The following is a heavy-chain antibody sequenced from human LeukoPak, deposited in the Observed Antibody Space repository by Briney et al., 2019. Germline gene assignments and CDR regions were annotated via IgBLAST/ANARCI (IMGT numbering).Heavy chain of an antibody. CDR2: IYYSGST. CDR1: GGSISSGGYY. CDR3: ARGTEDFWSGYQVFDY. D-gene: IGHD3-3*01. V-gene: IGHV4-31*03. Sequence: SETLSLTCTVSGGSISSGGYYWSWIRQHPGKGLEWIGYIYYSGSTYYNPSLKSRVTISVDTSKNQFSLKLSSVTAADTAVYYCARGTEDFWSGYQVFDYWGQGTLVTVSS. J-gene: IGHJ4*02.